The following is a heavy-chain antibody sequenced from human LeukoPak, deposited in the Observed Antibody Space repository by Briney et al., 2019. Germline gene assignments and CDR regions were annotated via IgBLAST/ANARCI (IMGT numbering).Heavy chain of an antibody. J-gene: IGHJ4*02. CDR2: IYHSGST. Sequence: SETLSLACAVSGYSISSGYYWGWIRQPPGKGLEWIGSIYHSGSTYYNPSLKSRVTISVDTSKNQFSLKLSSVTAADTAVYYCARLWWELLGGFDYWGQGTLVTVSS. CDR3: ARLWWELLGGFDY. V-gene: IGHV4-38-2*01. D-gene: IGHD1-26*01. CDR1: GYSISSGYY.